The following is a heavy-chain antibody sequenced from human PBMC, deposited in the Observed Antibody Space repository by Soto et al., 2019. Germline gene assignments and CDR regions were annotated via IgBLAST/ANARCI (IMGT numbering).Heavy chain of an antibody. CDR1: GFTFSSYS. V-gene: IGHV3-48*01. CDR2: ISSSSSTI. CDR3: ARDYCSSTSCYAFDY. J-gene: IGHJ4*02. D-gene: IGHD2-2*01. Sequence: EVLLVESGGGLVQPGGSLRLSCAASGFTFSSYSMNWVRQAPGKGLEWVSYISSSSSTIYYADSVKGRFTISRDNAKNSLYLQMNSLRAEDTAVYYCARDYCSSTSCYAFDYWGQGTLVTVSS.